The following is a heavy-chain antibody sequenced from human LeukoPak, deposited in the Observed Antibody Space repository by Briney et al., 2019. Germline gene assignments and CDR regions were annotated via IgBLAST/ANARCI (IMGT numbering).Heavy chain of an antibody. CDR3: AGTEDPYGTFDY. CDR1: GGSISNYY. D-gene: IGHD4-17*01. V-gene: IGHV4-4*07. CDR2: IYTSGST. J-gene: IGHJ4*02. Sequence: SETLSLTCTVSGGSISNYYWSWIRQPAGKGLEWIGRIYTSGSTDYNPSLKSRVTMSVDTSKNQFSLKLTSVTAEDTAVYYCAGTEDPYGTFDYWGQGTLVTVSS.